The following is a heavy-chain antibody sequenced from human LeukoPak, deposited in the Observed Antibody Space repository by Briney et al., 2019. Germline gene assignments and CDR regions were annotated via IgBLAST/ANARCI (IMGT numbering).Heavy chain of an antibody. J-gene: IGHJ5*02. Sequence: PSETLSLTCTVSGGSISSYYWSWLRQPPGKGLEWIGYIYYSGSTNHNPSLKSRVTISVDTSKNQFSLKLSSVTAADTAVYYCARDYGDYVVDPWGQGTLVTVSS. V-gene: IGHV4-59*01. CDR1: GGSISSYY. D-gene: IGHD4-17*01. CDR2: IYYSGST. CDR3: ARDYGDYVVDP.